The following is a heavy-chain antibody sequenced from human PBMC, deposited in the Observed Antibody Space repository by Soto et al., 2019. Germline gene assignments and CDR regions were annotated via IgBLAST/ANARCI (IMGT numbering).Heavy chain of an antibody. D-gene: IGHD2-2*01. CDR3: ARYDCSSTSCYEDYFDY. CDR1: GGSISSSSYY. Sequence: SETLSLTCTVSGGSISSSSYYWGWIRQPPGKGLEWIGSIYYSGSTYYNPSLKSQVTISVDTSKNQFSLKLSSVTAADTAVYYCARYDCSSTSCYEDYFDYWGQGALVTVSS. J-gene: IGHJ4*02. CDR2: IYYSGST. V-gene: IGHV4-39*07.